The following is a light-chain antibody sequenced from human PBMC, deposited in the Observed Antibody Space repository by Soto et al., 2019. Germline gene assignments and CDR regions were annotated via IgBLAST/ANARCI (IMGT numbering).Light chain of an antibody. CDR3: CSYTSSSTLWV. CDR2: EVN. J-gene: IGLJ3*02. CDR1: SSDIGGYNY. Sequence: QSAPTQPASVSGSPGQSITISCTGTSSDIGGYNYVSWYQQHPGKAPKLMIYEVNNRPSGVSNRFSGSKSGNTASLTISGLQAEDDADYYCCSYTSSSTLWVFGGGTKLTVL. V-gene: IGLV2-14*01.